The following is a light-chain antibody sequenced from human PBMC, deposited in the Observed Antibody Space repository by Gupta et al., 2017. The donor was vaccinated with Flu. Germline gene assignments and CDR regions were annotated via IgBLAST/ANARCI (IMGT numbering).Light chain of an antibody. CDR1: DSNIGGGFD. Sequence: QSVLTQPPSVSGAPGQRVTISCTGRDSNIGGGFDVHWYQQLPGSAPRLLIYANTNRPSGVPDRFAGSNSGTSASRAITGLLAEDEAEDDCQTYDTRLRGGGCGGGTKLTVL. CDR2: ANT. V-gene: IGLV1-40*01. CDR3: QTYDTRLRGGG. J-gene: IGLJ3*02.